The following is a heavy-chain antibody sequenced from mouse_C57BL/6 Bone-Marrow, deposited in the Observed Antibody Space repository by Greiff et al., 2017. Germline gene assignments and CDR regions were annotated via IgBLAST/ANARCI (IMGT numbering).Heavy chain of an antibody. CDR2: ISYSGST. CDR1: GYSITSGYD. J-gene: IGHJ1*03. Sequence: EVQRVESGPGMVKPSQSLSLTCTVTGYSITSGYDWHWIRHFPGNKLEWMGYISYSGSTNYNPSLKSRISITHDTSKNHFFLKLNSVTTEDTATYYCAREYRGGYFDVWGTGTTVTVSS. CDR3: AREYRGGYFDV. D-gene: IGHD5-1*01. V-gene: IGHV3-1*01.